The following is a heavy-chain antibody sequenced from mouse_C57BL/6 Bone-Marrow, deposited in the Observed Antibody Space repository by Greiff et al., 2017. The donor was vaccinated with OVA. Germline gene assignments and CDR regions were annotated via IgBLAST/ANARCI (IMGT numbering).Heavy chain of an antibody. Sequence: VQLQQSGPELVKPGASVKLSCKASGYAFSSSWMNWVKQTPGKGLEWIGRIYPGDGDINYNGKFKGKATLTADKSSSTAYMQLSGLTSEDSAVYFYAQYRVFAYWGQGTLVTVSA. CDR3: AQYRVFAY. J-gene: IGHJ3*01. CDR1: GYAFSSSW. V-gene: IGHV1-82*01. D-gene: IGHD3-1*01. CDR2: IYPGDGDI.